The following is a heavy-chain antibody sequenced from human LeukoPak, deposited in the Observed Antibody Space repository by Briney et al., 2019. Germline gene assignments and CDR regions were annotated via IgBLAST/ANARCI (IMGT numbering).Heavy chain of an antibody. J-gene: IGHJ4*02. CDR1: GGTFSSYA. Sequence: ASVKVSCKASGGTFSSYAISWVRQAPGQGLEWMGGIIPIFGTANYAQKFQGRVTITADESTSTAYMELSSLRSDDTAVYYCARELIAVAGADYWGQGTLVAVSS. CDR2: IIPIFGTA. CDR3: ARELIAVAGADY. V-gene: IGHV1-69*13. D-gene: IGHD6-19*01.